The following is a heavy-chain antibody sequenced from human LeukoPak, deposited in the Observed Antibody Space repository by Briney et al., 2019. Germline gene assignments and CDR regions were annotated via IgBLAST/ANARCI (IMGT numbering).Heavy chain of an antibody. J-gene: IGHJ4*02. D-gene: IGHD3-22*01. CDR3: ARGSRAGTLSYDSSGYYRY. CDR2: INPNSGGT. Sequence: ASVKVSCKASGYTFTGYYMHWVRQAPGQGLEWMGWINPNSGGTNYAQKFQGRVTMTRDTSISTAYMELSRLRSDDTAVYYCARGSRAGTLSYDSSGYYRYWGQGTLVTVSS. V-gene: IGHV1-2*02. CDR1: GYTFTGYY.